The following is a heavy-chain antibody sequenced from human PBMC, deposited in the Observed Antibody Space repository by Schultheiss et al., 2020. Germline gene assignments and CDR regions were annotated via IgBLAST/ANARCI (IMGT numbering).Heavy chain of an antibody. J-gene: IGHJ6*03. V-gene: IGHV3-48*01. CDR1: GFTFSSYS. CDR3: ARDRVGYDYYYYYYMDV. Sequence: GGSLRLSCAASGFTFSSYSMNWVRQAPGKGLEWVSYISSSSSTIYYADSVKGRFTISRDNAKNSLYLQMNSLRAEDTAVYYCARDRVGYDYYYYYYMDVWGQGTTVTVSS. CDR2: ISSSSSTI. D-gene: IGHD1-26*01.